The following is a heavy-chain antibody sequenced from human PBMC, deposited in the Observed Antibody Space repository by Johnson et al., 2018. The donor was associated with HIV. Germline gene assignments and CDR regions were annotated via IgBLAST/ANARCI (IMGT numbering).Heavy chain of an antibody. D-gene: IGHD1-14*01. V-gene: IGHV3-66*01. J-gene: IGHJ3*02. Sequence: VQLVESGGALVQPGGSLRLSCAASGFTVSSNSMTWVRQAPGKGLEWVSLIYRGGTTFYADSVKGRFTISRDNSKNTLYLQMNSLRAEDTAVYYCTRESTEAFDIWGQGTMVTVSS. CDR2: IYRGGTT. CDR3: TRESTEAFDI. CDR1: GFTVSSNS.